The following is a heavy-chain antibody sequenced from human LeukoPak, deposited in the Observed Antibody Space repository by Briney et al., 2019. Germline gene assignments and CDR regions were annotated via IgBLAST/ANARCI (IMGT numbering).Heavy chain of an antibody. CDR2: ISGSGGST. J-gene: IGHJ1*01. V-gene: IGHV3-23*01. CDR1: GFTFSSYA. Sequence: GASLRLSCAASGFTFSSYAMSWVRQAPGKGLEWVSAISGSGGSTYYADSVKGRFTISRDNSKNTLYLQMNSLRAEDTAVYYRAKAGSSGWYEDWYFQYWGQGTLVTVSS. CDR3: AKAGSSGWYEDWYFQY. D-gene: IGHD6-19*01.